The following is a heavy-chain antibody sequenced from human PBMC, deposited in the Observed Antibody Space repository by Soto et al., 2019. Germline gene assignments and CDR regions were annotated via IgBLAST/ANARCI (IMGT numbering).Heavy chain of an antibody. CDR1: GVTFSSYE. D-gene: IGHD6-13*01. Sequence: GGSLRLSCAASGVTFSSYEMHWVRQAPGKGLEWVSYISKSGSIIYYTDSVKGRFTISRDNAKNSLYLQMNSLRAEDTAVYYCAREGSSLGSGPLNWFDPWGQGTLVTVSS. V-gene: IGHV3-48*03. CDR2: ISKSGSII. CDR3: AREGSSLGSGPLNWFDP. J-gene: IGHJ5*02.